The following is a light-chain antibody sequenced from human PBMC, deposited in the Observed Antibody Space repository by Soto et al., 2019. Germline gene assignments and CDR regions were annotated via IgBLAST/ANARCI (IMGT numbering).Light chain of an antibody. V-gene: IGKV1-39*01. CDR3: QQYSGYSWT. J-gene: IGKJ1*01. Sequence: DIQMTQSPSSLSASVGDRVTITCRASQNIRIYLNWFQQKPGKAPNLLIYGASSLQSGVPSRFSGSGSGTEFTLTVSSLHPDDFATYYCQQYSGYSWTFGQGTKVDIK. CDR1: QNIRIY. CDR2: GAS.